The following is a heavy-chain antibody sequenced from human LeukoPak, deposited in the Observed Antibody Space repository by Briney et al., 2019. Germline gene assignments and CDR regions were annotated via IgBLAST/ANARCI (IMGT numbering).Heavy chain of an antibody. J-gene: IGHJ4*02. D-gene: IGHD2-2*01. V-gene: IGHV4-30-2*01. CDR2: IYHSGST. CDR1: GGSISSGGYS. Sequence: SETLSLTCAVSGGSISSGGYSWSWIRQPPGKGLEWIGYIYHSGSTYYNPSLKSRVTISVDRSKNQFPLKLSSVTAADTAAYYCASTSSTINFDYWGQGTLVTVSS. CDR3: ASTSSTINFDY.